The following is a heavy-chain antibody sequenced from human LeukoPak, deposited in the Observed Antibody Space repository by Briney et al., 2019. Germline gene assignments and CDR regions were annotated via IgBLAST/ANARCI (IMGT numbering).Heavy chain of an antibody. D-gene: IGHD5-24*01. CDR3: GREGDGYRFFDY. V-gene: IGHV3-53*01. Sequence: GGSLRLSCAASGFIFTNYFMSWVRQAPGKGLEWVSVIYSGGSTYYADSVKGRFTISRDNSKNTLYLQMNSLRAEDTAVYYCGREGDGYRFFDYWGQGTLVTVSS. CDR2: IYSGGST. CDR1: GFIFTNYF. J-gene: IGHJ4*02.